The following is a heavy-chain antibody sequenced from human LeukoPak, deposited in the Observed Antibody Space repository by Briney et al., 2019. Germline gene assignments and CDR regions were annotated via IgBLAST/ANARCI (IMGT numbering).Heavy chain of an antibody. CDR1: GFTFTSYT. D-gene: IGHD3-10*01. CDR3: ARKSLWFKYYDY. J-gene: IGHJ4*02. V-gene: IGHV3-30*04. Sequence: GGSLRLSCAASGFTFTSYTIHWVRQAPGKGLEWVADTSYDGGNKYYADSVKGRFTISRDNSKNTLYLQMNSLRAEDTAVYFCARKSLWFKYYDYWGQGMLVTVSS. CDR2: TSYDGGNK.